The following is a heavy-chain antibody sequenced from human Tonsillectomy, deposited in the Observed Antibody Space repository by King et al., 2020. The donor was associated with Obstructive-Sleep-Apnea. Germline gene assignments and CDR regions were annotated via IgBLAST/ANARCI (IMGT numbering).Heavy chain of an antibody. D-gene: IGHD5-12*01. CDR1: GYTFTGYY. J-gene: IGHJ4*02. CDR3: ARNSGYDFYFDY. V-gene: IGHV1-2*02. CDR2: INPDSGDT. Sequence: QLVQSGAEVKKPGASVKVSCKASGYTFTGYYMHWVRQAPGQGLEWMGWINPDSGDTDYAQKFQVRVTMTRDTSISTAYMELTSLRSDDTAVYYCARNSGYDFYFDYWGQGTLVTVSS.